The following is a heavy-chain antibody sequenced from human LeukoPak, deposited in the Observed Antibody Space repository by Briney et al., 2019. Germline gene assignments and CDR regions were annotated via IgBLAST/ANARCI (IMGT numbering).Heavy chain of an antibody. CDR2: INPNSGGT. J-gene: IGHJ4*02. D-gene: IGHD2-2*01. Sequence: ASVKVSCKASGYSFTGYYMHWVRQAPGQGLEWMGWINPNSGGTNYAQKFQGRVTMTRDTSISTAYMELSRLRSDDTAVYYCASGRGYCSGTSSRENNDVFDYWGQGTLVTVSS. CDR3: ASGRGYCSGTSSRENNDVFDY. V-gene: IGHV1-2*02. CDR1: GYSFTGYY.